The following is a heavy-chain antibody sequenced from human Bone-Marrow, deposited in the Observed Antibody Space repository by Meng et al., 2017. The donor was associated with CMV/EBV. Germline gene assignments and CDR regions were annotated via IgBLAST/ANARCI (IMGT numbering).Heavy chain of an antibody. CDR3: ARSNEYYYGMDV. Sequence: GGSLRLSCAASGFTFSSYSMNWVRQASGKGLEWVSSISSSSSYIYYADSVKGRFTISRDNAKNSLYLQMNSLRAEDTAVYYCARSNEYYYGMDVWGQGTTVTVSS. V-gene: IGHV3-21*01. J-gene: IGHJ6*02. CDR2: ISSSSSYI. CDR1: GFTFSSYS.